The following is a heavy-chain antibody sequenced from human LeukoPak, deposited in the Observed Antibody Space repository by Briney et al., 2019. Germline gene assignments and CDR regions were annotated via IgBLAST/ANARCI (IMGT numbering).Heavy chain of an antibody. CDR1: GGSISSGDYY. J-gene: IGHJ5*02. Sequence: SQTLSLTCTVSGGSISSGDYYWSWIRQPPGKGLEWIGYIYYSGSTYYNPSLKSRVTISVDTSKNQFSLKLSSVTAADTAVYYCAIRVSRHYYDSSGYYHNWFDPWGQGTLVTVSS. CDR2: IYYSGST. D-gene: IGHD3-22*01. CDR3: AIRVSRHYYDSSGYYHNWFDP. V-gene: IGHV4-30-4*01.